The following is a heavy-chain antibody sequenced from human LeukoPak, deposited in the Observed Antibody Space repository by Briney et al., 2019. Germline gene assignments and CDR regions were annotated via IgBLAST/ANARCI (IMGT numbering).Heavy chain of an antibody. J-gene: IGHJ2*01. D-gene: IGHD2-15*01. CDR1: GVSISSSY. CDR2: ISYRGTT. CDR3: ARDPGSCSGGSCSFYWYFDL. Sequence: SETLSLTCSVYGVSISSSYWSWIRQPPGKGLEWIGYISYRGTTKYNPSLKSRVTISVDTSKNQVSLNLSSVTAADTAVYYGARDPGSCSGGSCSFYWYFDLWGRGTLVTVSS. V-gene: IGHV4-59*01.